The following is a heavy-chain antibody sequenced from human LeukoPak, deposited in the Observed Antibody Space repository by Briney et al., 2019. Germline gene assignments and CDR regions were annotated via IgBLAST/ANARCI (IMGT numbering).Heavy chain of an antibody. CDR1: GFTFSNYG. Sequence: PGRSLRLSCAASGFTFSNYGMHWVRQAPGKGLEWVAVIWYDGSSKYYADSVKGRFTISRDNSKNTLYLQMNSLRAEDTAVYYCASPLDSSGYYLGYWGQGTLVTVSS. CDR3: ASPLDSSGYYLGY. V-gene: IGHV3-33*01. D-gene: IGHD3-22*01. J-gene: IGHJ4*02. CDR2: IWYDGSSK.